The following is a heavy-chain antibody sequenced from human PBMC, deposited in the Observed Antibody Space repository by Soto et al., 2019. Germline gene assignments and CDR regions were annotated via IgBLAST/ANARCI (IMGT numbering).Heavy chain of an antibody. Sequence: SETLSLTCTVSGGSISSGDYYWSWIRQPPGKGLEWIGYIYYSGSTYYNPSLKSRVTISVDTSKNQFSLKLSSVTAADTAVYYCARDLSIYCSGGSCYPLGMDVWGQGTTVTVSS. CDR2: IYYSGST. D-gene: IGHD2-15*01. CDR3: ARDLSIYCSGGSCYPLGMDV. J-gene: IGHJ6*02. CDR1: GGSISSGDYY. V-gene: IGHV4-30-4*01.